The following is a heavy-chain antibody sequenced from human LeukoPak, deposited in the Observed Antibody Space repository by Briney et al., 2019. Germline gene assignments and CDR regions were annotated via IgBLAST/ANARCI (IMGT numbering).Heavy chain of an antibody. CDR1: GSISSYY. J-gene: IGHJ3*02. CDR3: ARQKCTSTSCLTKNAFDI. D-gene: IGHD2-2*01. CDR2: IYTSGST. Sequence: SETLSLACTVSGSISSYYWSWIRPPPGKGLEWTGYIYTSGSTNYNPSLKSRVTISVDTSKNQFSLDLSSVTAADTAVYYCARQKCTSTSCLTKNAFDIWGQGTMVTVSS. V-gene: IGHV4-4*09.